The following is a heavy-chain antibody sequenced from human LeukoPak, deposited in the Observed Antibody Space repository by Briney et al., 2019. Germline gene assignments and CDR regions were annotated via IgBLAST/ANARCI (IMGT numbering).Heavy chain of an antibody. CDR3: ARKYSSGWYDY. J-gene: IGHJ4*02. CDR1: GFTFSSYG. Sequence: GGSLRLSCAASGFTFSSYGMHWVRQAPGKGLEWVAVIWYDGSNKYYADSVKGRSTISRDNSKNTLYLQMNSLRAEDTAVYYCARKYSSGWYDYWGQGTLVTVSS. V-gene: IGHV3-33*01. D-gene: IGHD6-19*01. CDR2: IWYDGSNK.